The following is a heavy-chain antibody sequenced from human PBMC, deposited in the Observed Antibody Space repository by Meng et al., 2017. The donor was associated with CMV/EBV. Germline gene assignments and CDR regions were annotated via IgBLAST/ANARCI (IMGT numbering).Heavy chain of an antibody. CDR2: ISWNSGSI. J-gene: IGHJ4*02. Sequence: GGSLRLSCAASGFTFDDYAMHWVRQAPGKGLEWVSGISWNSGSIGYADSVKGRFTISRDNAKNSLYLQMNSLRAEDTALYYCAKGDGAGTAYYFDYWGQGTLVTVSS. CDR1: GFTFDDYA. D-gene: IGHD6-13*01. CDR3: AKGDGAGTAYYFDY. V-gene: IGHV3-9*01.